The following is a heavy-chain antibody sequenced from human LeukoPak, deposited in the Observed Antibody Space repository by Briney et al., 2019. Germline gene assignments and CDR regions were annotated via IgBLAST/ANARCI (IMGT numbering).Heavy chain of an antibody. D-gene: IGHD3-22*01. CDR2: MYLSGTT. Sequence: SGTLSLTCTVSGDSINSLDLWNWVRQPPGKGLEWIGEMYLSGTTHPNPSVKSRVTISIDKSKNQFFLNLSSVTAADTAVYYCAGLVGRYSSGLYYYYFDYWGQGTLVTVSS. CDR3: AGLVGRYSSGLYYYYFDY. CDR1: GDSINSLDL. V-gene: IGHV4-4*02. J-gene: IGHJ4*02.